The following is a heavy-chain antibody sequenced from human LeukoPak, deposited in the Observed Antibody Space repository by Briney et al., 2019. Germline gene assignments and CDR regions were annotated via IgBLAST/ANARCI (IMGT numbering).Heavy chain of an antibody. D-gene: IGHD2-2*01. J-gene: IGHJ4*02. Sequence: GGSLRLSCAASGFTFSSYAMSWVRQAPGKGLEWVSAISGSGGSTYYADSVKGRFTISRDNSKNTLYLQMNSLRAEDTAIYYCARANALYCSSTSCLFDYWGQGTLVTVSS. CDR3: ARANALYCSSTSCLFDY. CDR2: ISGSGGST. V-gene: IGHV3-23*01. CDR1: GFTFSSYA.